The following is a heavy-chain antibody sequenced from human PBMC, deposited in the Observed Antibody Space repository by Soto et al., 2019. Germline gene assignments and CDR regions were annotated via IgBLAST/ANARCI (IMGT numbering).Heavy chain of an antibody. V-gene: IGHV1-8*01. CDR1: GYTFTSYD. D-gene: IGHD3-10*01. Sequence: GASVKVSCKASGYTFTSYDINWVRQATGQGLEWMGWMNPNSGNTGYAQKFQGRVTMTRNTSISTAYMELSSLRSEDTAVYYCASGGPTFLWFGELYPYFDYWGQGTQVTVSS. CDR3: ASGGPTFLWFGELYPYFDY. J-gene: IGHJ4*02. CDR2: MNPNSGNT.